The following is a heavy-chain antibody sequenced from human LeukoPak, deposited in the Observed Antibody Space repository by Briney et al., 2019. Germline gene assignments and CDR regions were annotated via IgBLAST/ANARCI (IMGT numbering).Heavy chain of an antibody. Sequence: ASVTVSCMASGYTLTSYGISWVRQAPGQRLEGMGWISAYNGNTNYAQKLQGRVTMTTDTSTSTDYMELRSLRSDDTAVYYCARGTHYDILTGYPTWFDPWGQGTLITVSS. CDR2: ISAYNGNT. J-gene: IGHJ5*02. V-gene: IGHV1-18*01. CDR3: ARGTHYDILTGYPTWFDP. CDR1: GYTLTSYG. D-gene: IGHD3-9*01.